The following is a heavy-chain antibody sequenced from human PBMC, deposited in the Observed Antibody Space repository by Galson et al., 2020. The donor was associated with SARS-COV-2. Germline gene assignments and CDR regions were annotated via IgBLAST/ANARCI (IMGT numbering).Heavy chain of an antibody. CDR1: GYTLTELS. CDR2: FDPEDGDT. D-gene: IGHD6-13*01. V-gene: IGHV1-24*01. CDR3: ATAIAAAGTPTDYCYYYGMDV. Sequence: ASVKVSCKVSGYTLTELSMHWVQQAPGKGLEWMGGFDPEDGDTIYPQKFQGRVTMTEDTSTDTAYMELSSLRSEDTAVYYCATAIAAAGTPTDYCYYYGMDVWGQGTTVTVSS. J-gene: IGHJ6*02.